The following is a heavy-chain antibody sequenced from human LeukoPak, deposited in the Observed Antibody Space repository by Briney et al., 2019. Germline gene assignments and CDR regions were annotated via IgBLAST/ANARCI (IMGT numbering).Heavy chain of an antibody. J-gene: IGHJ4*02. CDR2: ISPSGGST. CDR3: ARAIQQWLVRRFDY. Sequence: ASVKVSCKAFGYTFTSNYMHWVRQAPGQGPEWMGVISPSGGSTTYAQKFQGRVTLTRDMSTSTDYLELSSLRSEDTAVYYCARAIQQWLVRRFDYWGQGTLVTVSS. CDR1: GYTFTSNY. D-gene: IGHD6-19*01. V-gene: IGHV1-46*01.